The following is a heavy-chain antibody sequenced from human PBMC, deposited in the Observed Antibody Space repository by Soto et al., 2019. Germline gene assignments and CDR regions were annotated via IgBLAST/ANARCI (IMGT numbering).Heavy chain of an antibody. D-gene: IGHD6-13*01. J-gene: IGHJ5*02. CDR2: IIPIFGTA. V-gene: IGHV1-69*06. Sequence: SVKVSCKASGCSFSSYAISWVRQAPGQGLEWMGGIIPIFGTANYAQKFQGRVTITADKSTSTAYMELSSLRSEDTAVYYCARGSWPRSYNWFDPWGQGTLVTVSS. CDR3: ARGSWPRSYNWFDP. CDR1: GCSFSSYA.